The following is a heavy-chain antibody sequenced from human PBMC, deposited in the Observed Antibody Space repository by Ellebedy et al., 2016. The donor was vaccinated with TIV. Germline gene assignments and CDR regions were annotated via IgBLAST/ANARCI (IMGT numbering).Heavy chain of an antibody. CDR2: ISSSGGTI. CDR1: GFTFSNYA. J-gene: IGHJ4*02. Sequence: GESLKISCAASGFTFSNYAMSWVRQAPGKGLEWISHISSSGGTIYYGDSVKGRFTVSRDNAKNSLYLQMNSLRAEDTAVYYSARDHPLGIENFDYWGQGTLVTVSS. CDR3: ARDHPLGIENFDY. D-gene: IGHD7-27*01. V-gene: IGHV3-11*04.